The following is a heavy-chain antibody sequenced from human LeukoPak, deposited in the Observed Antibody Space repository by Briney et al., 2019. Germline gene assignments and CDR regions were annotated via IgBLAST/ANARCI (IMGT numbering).Heavy chain of an antibody. J-gene: IGHJ4*02. CDR2: INPNSGGT. CDR3: ARDVTYYYGSGSYHQGYYFDY. V-gene: IGHV1-2*02. D-gene: IGHD3-10*01. CDR1: GYTFTGYY. Sequence: ASVKVSCKASGYTFTGYYMHWVRQAPGQGLEWMGWINPNSGGTNYAQKLQGRVTMTTDTSTSTAYMELRSLRSDDTAVYYCARDVTYYYGSGSYHQGYYFDYWGQGTLVTVSS.